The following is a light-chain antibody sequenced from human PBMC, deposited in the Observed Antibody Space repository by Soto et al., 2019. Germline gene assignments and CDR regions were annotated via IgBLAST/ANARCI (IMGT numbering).Light chain of an antibody. CDR1: QSIDTY. J-gene: IGKJ4*01. CDR3: QQRYNWPRT. CDR2: EAS. Sequence: EIVLTQSPGTLSLSPGERATLSCRASQSIDTYLAWYQQKPGQAPRLLIYEASDRATGIPARFSGSGSGTAFTLTISGLEPEDFALYYCQQRYNWPRTFGGGTKVDIK. V-gene: IGKV3-11*01.